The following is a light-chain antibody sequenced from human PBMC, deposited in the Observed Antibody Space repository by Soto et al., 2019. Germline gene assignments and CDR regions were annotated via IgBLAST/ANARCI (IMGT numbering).Light chain of an antibody. CDR2: HAS. CDR3: QQYSDSPPGYT. V-gene: IGKV3-20*01. Sequence: EIVLTQSPGTLSLSPGERATLSCRASQSVTTNFLAWYQQKPGQAPRLLIYHASSRATGIPDRFSGSGSGTDFNLTISRLEPEDFAVYYCQQYSDSPPGYTFGQGTNLEIK. CDR1: QSVTTNF. J-gene: IGKJ2*01.